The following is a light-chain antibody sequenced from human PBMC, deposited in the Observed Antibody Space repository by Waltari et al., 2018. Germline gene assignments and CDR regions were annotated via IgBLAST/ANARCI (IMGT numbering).Light chain of an antibody. CDR3: QNHERLPAT. V-gene: IGKV3-20*01. CDR2: GAS. CDR1: QSIGRY. J-gene: IGKJ1*01. Sequence: PGETSTPSCRASQSIGRYLVWYQQKSGQAPRLLIYGASTRATGIPDRFSGSGSGTDFSLTISRLEAEDFAVYYCQNHERLPATFGQGTKVEIK.